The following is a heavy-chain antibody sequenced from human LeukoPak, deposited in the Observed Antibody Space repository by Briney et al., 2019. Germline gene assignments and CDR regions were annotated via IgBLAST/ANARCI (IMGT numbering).Heavy chain of an antibody. D-gene: IGHD2-2*01. J-gene: IGHJ4*02. CDR3: AKEDCSSISCYYDY. V-gene: IGHV3-23*01. Sequence: GGSLRLSCAASGFSFSSYAMSWLRQAPGKGLEWVSAISGSGGSTYYADSVRGRFTISRDNSKNTLYLQMGSLRAGDTALYYCAKEDCSSISCYYDYWGQGTLVTVSS. CDR2: ISGSGGST. CDR1: GFSFSSYA.